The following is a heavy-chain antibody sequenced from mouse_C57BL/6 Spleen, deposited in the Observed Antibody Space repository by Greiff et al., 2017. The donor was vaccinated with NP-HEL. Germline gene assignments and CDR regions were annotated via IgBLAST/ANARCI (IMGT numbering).Heavy chain of an antibody. Sequence: EVNLVESGGGLVKPGGSLKLSCAASGFTFSSYAMSWVRQTPEKRLEWVATISDGGSYTYYPDNVKGRFTISRDNAKNNLYLQMSHLKSEDTAMYYCAREGGYDVGDYWGQGTSVTVSS. D-gene: IGHD2-2*01. V-gene: IGHV5-4*01. CDR1: GFTFSSYA. CDR3: AREGGYDVGDY. J-gene: IGHJ4*01. CDR2: ISDGGSYT.